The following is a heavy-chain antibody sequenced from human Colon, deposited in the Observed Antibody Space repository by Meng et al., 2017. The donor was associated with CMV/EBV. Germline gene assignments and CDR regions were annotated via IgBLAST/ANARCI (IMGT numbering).Heavy chain of an antibody. J-gene: IGHJ3*02. Sequence: GGSLRLSCAASGFTFSNYWMTWLRQAPGRGLELVAHIKEDGSEKYFVGSVKGRFTISRDNAKNSLYLQMNSLRAEDTAVYYCARDPFIKAFDIWGHGTMVTVSS. V-gene: IGHV3-7*01. CDR1: GFTFSNYW. CDR2: IKEDGSEK. CDR3: ARDPFIKAFDI.